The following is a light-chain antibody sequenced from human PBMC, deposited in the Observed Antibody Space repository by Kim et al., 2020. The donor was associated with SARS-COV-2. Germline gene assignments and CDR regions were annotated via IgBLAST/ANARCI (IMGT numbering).Light chain of an antibody. J-gene: IGKJ1*01. V-gene: IGKV3-20*01. CDR1: QSVSSNY. Sequence: DIVLTLSPGTLSLSPGERATLSCRASQSVSSNYLAWYQQKPGQAPRLLMYDASNRATGIPDRFSGSGSGTDFTLTISRLEPEDFAVYFCQQYGNSPWTFGQGTKVDIK. CDR2: DAS. CDR3: QQYGNSPWT.